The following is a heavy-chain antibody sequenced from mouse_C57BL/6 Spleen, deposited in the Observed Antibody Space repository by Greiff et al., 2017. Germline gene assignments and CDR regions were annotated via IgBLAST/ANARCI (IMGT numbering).Heavy chain of an antibody. D-gene: IGHD4-1*01. CDR2: IYPSDSET. J-gene: IGHJ4*01. CDR1: GYTFTSYW. CDR3: ARRLGNYYAMDY. V-gene: IGHV1-61*01. Sequence: VQLQQPGAELVRPGSSVKLSCKASGYTFTSYWMDWVKQRPGQGLDWIGNIYPSDSETHYNQKFKDKATLTVDKSSSTAYMQLSSLTSEDSAVYYCARRLGNYYAMDYWGQGTSVTVSS.